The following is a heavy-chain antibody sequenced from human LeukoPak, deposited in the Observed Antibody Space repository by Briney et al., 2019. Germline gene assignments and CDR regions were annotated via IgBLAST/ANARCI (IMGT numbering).Heavy chain of an antibody. CDR3: ASLSSGWYFAVAFDI. D-gene: IGHD6-19*01. V-gene: IGHV3-66*01. Sequence: PGGSLGLSCAASGFTVSSNYMSWVRQAPGKGLEWVSVIYSGGSTYYADSVKGRFTISRDNSKNTLYLQMNSLRAEDTAVYYCASLSSGWYFAVAFDIWGQGTMVTVSS. CDR1: GFTVSSNY. J-gene: IGHJ3*02. CDR2: IYSGGST.